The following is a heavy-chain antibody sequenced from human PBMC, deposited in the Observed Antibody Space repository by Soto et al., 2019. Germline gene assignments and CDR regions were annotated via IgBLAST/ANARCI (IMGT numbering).Heavy chain of an antibody. D-gene: IGHD3-10*01. V-gene: IGHV3-30*03. J-gene: IGHJ4*02. CDR1: GFTFSSYG. Sequence: QVQLVESGGGVVQPGRSLRLSCAASGFTFSSYGMHWVRQAPGKGLEWVAVISYDGSNKYYADSVKGRFTISRDNSKNSLFLRMNSLRAEDRAVYSCAPWFDAFDYWGQGTLVTVSS. CDR2: ISYDGSNK. CDR3: APWFDAFDY.